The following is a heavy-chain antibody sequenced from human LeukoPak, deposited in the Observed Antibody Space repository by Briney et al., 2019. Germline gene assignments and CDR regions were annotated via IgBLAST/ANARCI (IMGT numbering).Heavy chain of an antibody. CDR3: ARSDVLRFLEWSAFDY. J-gene: IGHJ4*02. D-gene: IGHD3-3*01. CDR1: GGSFSGYY. Sequence: PSETLSLTCAVYGGSFSGYYWSWIRQPPGKGLEWIGEINHSGSTNYNPSLKSRVTVSVDTSKNQFSLKLSSVTAADTAVYYCARSDVLRFLEWSAFDYWGQGTLVTVSS. V-gene: IGHV4-34*01. CDR2: INHSGST.